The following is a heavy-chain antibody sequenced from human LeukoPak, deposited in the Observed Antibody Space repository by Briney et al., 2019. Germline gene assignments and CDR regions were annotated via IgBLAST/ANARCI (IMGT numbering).Heavy chain of an antibody. CDR2: INPNGGGT. J-gene: IGHJ4*02. CDR1: GYTFTDYY. V-gene: IGHV1-2*06. Sequence: ASVKVSCKASGYTFTDYYMHWVRQAPGQGLEWMGRINPNGGGTNYAQKFQGRVTMTRDTSISTAYMELSRLRSDDTAVYYCARFLYDSSGYYYNYWGQGTLVTVSS. D-gene: IGHD3-22*01. CDR3: ARFLYDSSGYYYNY.